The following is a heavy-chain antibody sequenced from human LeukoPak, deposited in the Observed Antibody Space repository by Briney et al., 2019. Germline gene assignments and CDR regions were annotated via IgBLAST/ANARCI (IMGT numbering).Heavy chain of an antibody. V-gene: IGHV1-24*01. J-gene: IGHJ4*02. D-gene: IGHD3-9*01. CDR1: GYTLTELS. Sequence: ASVKVSCKGSGYTLTELSMHWVRQAPGKGLEWMGGFDPEDGETIYAQKFQGRVTMTEDTSTDTAYMELSSLRSEDTAVYYCATVRGVRYFDWLLEVHYFDYWGQGTLVTVSS. CDR3: ATVRGVRYFDWLLEVHYFDY. CDR2: FDPEDGET.